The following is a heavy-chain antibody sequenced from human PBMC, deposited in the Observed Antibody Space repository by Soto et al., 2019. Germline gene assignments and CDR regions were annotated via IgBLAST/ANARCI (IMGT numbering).Heavy chain of an antibody. V-gene: IGHV3-30*18. CDR1: GFTFSSYG. Sequence: PXVSLRLSCAASGFTFSSYGMHWVRQAPGKGLEWVAVISYDGSNKYYADSVKGRFTISRDNSKNTLYLQMNSLRAEDTAVYYCEKTETAMVPPFDYWGQGTQVTVSS. D-gene: IGHD5-18*01. CDR3: EKTETAMVPPFDY. J-gene: IGHJ4*02. CDR2: ISYDGSNK.